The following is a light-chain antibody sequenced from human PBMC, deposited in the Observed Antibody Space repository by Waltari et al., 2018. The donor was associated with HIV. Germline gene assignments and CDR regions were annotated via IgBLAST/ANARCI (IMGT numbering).Light chain of an antibody. V-gene: IGKV3-15*01. CDR2: GAT. J-gene: IGKJ2*01. CDR1: QSVYTN. Sequence: MMQSPDTLPVSPGEGVTLTCRASQSVYTNVAWYQQRPGQAPRLLIYGATNRAAGFPASFSGGGSGTEFTLTISSLQSEDFAVYFCHQYNNWPYTFGQGTKLDIK. CDR3: HQYNNWPYT.